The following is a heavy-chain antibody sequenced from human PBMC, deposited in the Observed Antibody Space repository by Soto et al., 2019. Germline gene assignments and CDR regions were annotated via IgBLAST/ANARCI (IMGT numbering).Heavy chain of an antibody. D-gene: IGHD2-8*02. CDR1: GGSFSGYY. CDR3: ARDKITGRFDY. CDR2: INHSGST. V-gene: IGHV4-34*01. J-gene: IGHJ4*02. Sequence: SETLSLTCAVYGGSFSGYYWTWIRQPPGTGLEWIGEINHSGSTNYNPSLKSRVTISVDTSKNQFSLKLTSVTAAVTAVYYCARDKITGRFDYWGQGTLVTVSS.